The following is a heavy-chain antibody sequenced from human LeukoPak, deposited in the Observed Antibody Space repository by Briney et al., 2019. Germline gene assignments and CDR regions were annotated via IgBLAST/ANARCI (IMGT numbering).Heavy chain of an antibody. D-gene: IGHD3-22*01. CDR3: ARASEYYDSSGYYHAGFDY. CDR1: GGSFSGYY. J-gene: IGHJ4*02. Sequence: SETLSLTCAVYGGSFSGYYWSWIRQPPGKGLEGIGEINHSGSTNYNPSLKSRVTISVDTSKNQFSLKLSSVTAADTAVYYCARASEYYDSSGYYHAGFDYWGQGTLVTVSS. V-gene: IGHV4-34*01. CDR2: INHSGST.